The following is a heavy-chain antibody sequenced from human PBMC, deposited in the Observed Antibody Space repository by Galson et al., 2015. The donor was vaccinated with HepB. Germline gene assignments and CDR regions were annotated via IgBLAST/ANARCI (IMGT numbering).Heavy chain of an antibody. CDR1: GFNFSPYS. D-gene: IGHD2-2*01. CDR2: IKSKTDGGTT. V-gene: IGHV3-15*01. Sequence: SLRLSCAVSGFNFSPYSMNWVRQAPGKGLEWVGRIKSKTDGGTTEYAAPVKGRFTISRDDSRNTLYLQMHSLKTDDTAVYYCTTDVYFSSYWSWLDPWGQGTLVTVSS. CDR3: TTDVYFSSYWSWLDP. J-gene: IGHJ5*02.